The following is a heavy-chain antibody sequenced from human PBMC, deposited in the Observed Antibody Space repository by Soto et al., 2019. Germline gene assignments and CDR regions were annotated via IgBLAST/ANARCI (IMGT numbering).Heavy chain of an antibody. D-gene: IGHD5-18*01. V-gene: IGHV3-21*01. J-gene: IGHJ4*02. Sequence: GGSLRLSCAASGFTFSSYSMNWVRQAPGKGLEWVSSISSSSSYIYYADSVKGRFTISRDNAKNSLYLQMNSLRAEDTAVYYCARDSTAPRNFDYWGQGTLGTVSS. CDR2: ISSSSSYI. CDR1: GFTFSSYS. CDR3: ARDSTAPRNFDY.